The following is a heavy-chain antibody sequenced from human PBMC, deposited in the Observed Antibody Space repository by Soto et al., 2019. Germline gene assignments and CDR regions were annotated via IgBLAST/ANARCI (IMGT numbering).Heavy chain of an antibody. Sequence: SETLSLTCTVSGGSISSGDYYWSWIRQPPGKGLEWIGYIYYSGTTYYNPSLKSRVTMSVDTSKNQFSLKLSSVTAADTAVYYCARDYDSSGYTYDAFDIWGQGTMVT. J-gene: IGHJ3*02. CDR2: IYYSGTT. CDR3: ARDYDSSGYTYDAFDI. D-gene: IGHD3-22*01. V-gene: IGHV4-30-4*02. CDR1: GGSISSGDYY.